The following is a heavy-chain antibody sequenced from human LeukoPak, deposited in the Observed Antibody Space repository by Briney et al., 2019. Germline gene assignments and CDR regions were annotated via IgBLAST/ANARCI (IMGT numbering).Heavy chain of an antibody. V-gene: IGHV4-34*01. D-gene: IGHD2-15*01. J-gene: IGHJ5*02. CDR3: ARAGYCSGGSCPCDP. CDR1: GGSFSGFY. CDR2: ISHSGTT. Sequence: SSETLSLTCAVYGGSFSGFYWSWIRQPPGKGLEWIGEISHSGTTYYNPSLKSRVTVSVDTSKSQFSLRLSSVTAADTAVYYCARAGYCSGGSCPCDPWGQGTLVTVSS.